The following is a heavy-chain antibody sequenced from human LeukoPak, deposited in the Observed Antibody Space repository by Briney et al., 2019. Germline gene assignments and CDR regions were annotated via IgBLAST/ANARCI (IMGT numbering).Heavy chain of an antibody. J-gene: IGHJ4*02. CDR3: ARHQGGYIPGFGY. Sequence: KPSETLSLTCTVSGGSINSSPYYWGWIRQPPGKGLEWIGSIYYSGSTYYNPSLKSRVTISVDTSKNQFSLKLSSVTAADSAVLYCARHQGGYIPGFGYWGQGTLVTVSS. V-gene: IGHV4-39*01. CDR1: GGSINSSPYY. D-gene: IGHD5-12*01. CDR2: IYYSGST.